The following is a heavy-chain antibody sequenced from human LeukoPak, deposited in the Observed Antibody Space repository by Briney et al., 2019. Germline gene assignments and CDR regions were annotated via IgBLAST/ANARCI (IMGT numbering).Heavy chain of an antibody. CDR3: ARDRAQWELPNGVPDY. Sequence: GGSLRLSCAASGFTFSYYGMHWVRQAPGKGREGVGVILYDGSMKYYGESVQGRFTISRDNSGNTLYLQMNSLRAEDTAVYYCARDRAQWELPNGVPDYWGQGTLVTVSS. V-gene: IGHV3-30*19. CDR1: GFTFSYYG. J-gene: IGHJ4*02. D-gene: IGHD1-26*01. CDR2: ILYDGSMK.